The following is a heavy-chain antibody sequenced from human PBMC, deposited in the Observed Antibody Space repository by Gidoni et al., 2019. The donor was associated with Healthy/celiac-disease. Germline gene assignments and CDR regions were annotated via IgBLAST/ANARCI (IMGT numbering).Heavy chain of an antibody. Sequence: EVQLVPSGAEVKKPGESLKISCKGSGYSFTSYWIGWVRQMPGKGLEWMGIIYPGDSDTRYSPSFQGQVTISADKSISTAYLQWSSLKASDTAMYYCARQGWQQLADQEFDYWGQGTLVTVSS. CDR2: IYPGDSDT. V-gene: IGHV5-51*01. CDR3: ARQGWQQLADQEFDY. J-gene: IGHJ4*02. CDR1: GYSFTSYW. D-gene: IGHD6-13*01.